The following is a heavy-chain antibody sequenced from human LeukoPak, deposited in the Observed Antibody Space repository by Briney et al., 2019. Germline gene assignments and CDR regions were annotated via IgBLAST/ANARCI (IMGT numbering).Heavy chain of an antibody. CDR1: GFTFSTYN. CDR3: ARVVGSYSAFDI. V-gene: IGHV3-21*01. D-gene: IGHD1-26*01. J-gene: IGHJ3*02. CDR2: ISSSSSYI. Sequence: KPGGSLRLSCAASGFTFSTYNMNWVRQAPGKGLEWVSSISSSSSYIYYADSVKGRFTISRDNAKNSLYLQMNSLRAEDTAVYYCARVVGSYSAFDIWGQGTMVTVSS.